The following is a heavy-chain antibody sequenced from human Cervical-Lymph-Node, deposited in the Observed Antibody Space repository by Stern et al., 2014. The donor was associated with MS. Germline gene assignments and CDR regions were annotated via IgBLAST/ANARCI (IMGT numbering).Heavy chain of an antibody. CDR3: ARDVHSGYAY. D-gene: IGHD5-12*01. J-gene: IGHJ4*02. V-gene: IGHV1-69*01. Sequence: VQLVESGAEVKKPGSSVRVSCKAHGDTLSNYAFSWVRQAPGQGLEWMGGIIPIFGSAKYAQKFQGRVTIEMSSLTSDDTAVYFCARDVHSGYAYWGQGTLVTVSS. CDR2: IIPIFGSA. CDR1: GDTLSNYA.